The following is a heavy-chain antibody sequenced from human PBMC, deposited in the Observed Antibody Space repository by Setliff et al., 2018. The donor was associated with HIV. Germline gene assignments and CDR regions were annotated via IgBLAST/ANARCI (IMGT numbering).Heavy chain of an antibody. D-gene: IGHD2-15*01. CDR3: ARLYCSGGSCKRAEYFQH. J-gene: IGHJ1*01. V-gene: IGHV1-46*03. CDR1: GGTFSTYT. CDR2: INPSGGST. Sequence: ASVKVSCKTSGGTFSTYTIGWVRQAPGQGLEWMGIINPSGGSTSYAQKFQGRVTMTRDTSTSTVYMELSSLRSEDTAVYYCARLYCSGGSCKRAEYFQHWGQGTLVTVSS.